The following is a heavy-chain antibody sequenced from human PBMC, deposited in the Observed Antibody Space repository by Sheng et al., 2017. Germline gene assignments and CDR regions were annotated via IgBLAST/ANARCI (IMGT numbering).Heavy chain of an antibody. CDR1: GFTFSSYG. CDR2: IWYDGSNK. D-gene: IGHD6-13*01. CDR3: ARDGQQQLLLDY. Sequence: QVQLVESGGGVVQPGRSLRLSCAASGFTFSSYGMHWVRQAPGKGLEWVAVIWYDGSNKYYADSVKGRFTISRDNSKNTLYLQMNSLRAEDTAVYYCARDGQQQLLLDYWGQGTLVTVSS. V-gene: IGHV3-33*01. J-gene: IGHJ4*02.